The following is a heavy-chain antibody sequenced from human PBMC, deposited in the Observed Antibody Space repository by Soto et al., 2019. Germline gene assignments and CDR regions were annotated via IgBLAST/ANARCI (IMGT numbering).Heavy chain of an antibody. CDR3: AKDRAHYGSGSYHYYYYGMDV. CDR1: GFTFSSYG. D-gene: IGHD3-10*01. J-gene: IGHJ6*02. V-gene: IGHV3-30*18. Sequence: GGSLRLSCAASGFTFSSYGMHWVRQAPGKGLEWVAVISYDGSNKYYADSVKGRFTISRDNSKNTLYLQMNSLRAEDTAVYYCAKDRAHYGSGSYHYYYYGMDVWGQGTTVTVSS. CDR2: ISYDGSNK.